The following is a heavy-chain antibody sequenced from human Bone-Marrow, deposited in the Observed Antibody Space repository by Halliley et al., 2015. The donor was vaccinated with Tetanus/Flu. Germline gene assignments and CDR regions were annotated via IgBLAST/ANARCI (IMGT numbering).Heavy chain of an antibody. J-gene: IGHJ4*02. CDR3: ARSRDRGMTTVTLFDF. CDR2: LYYSGSP. Sequence: IGYLYYSGSPKYNPSLKSRVPMSLDTSKNQFSLKLTSVTAADTAVYFCARSRDRGMTTVTLFDFWGQGTLVTVSS. V-gene: IGHV4-59*01. D-gene: IGHD4-17*01.